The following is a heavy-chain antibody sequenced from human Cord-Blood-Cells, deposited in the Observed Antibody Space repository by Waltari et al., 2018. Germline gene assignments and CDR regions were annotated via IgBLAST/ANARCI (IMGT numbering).Heavy chain of an antibody. CDR1: GGSFSGYY. CDR2: INHSGST. D-gene: IGHD3-9*01. CDR3: ARGFPSDYDILIGYRYYAPFDY. J-gene: IGHJ4*02. V-gene: IGHV4-34*01. Sequence: QVQLQQWGAGLLKPSETLSLTCAVYGGSFSGYYWSWIRQPPGKGLEWIGEINHSGSTNHTPSLKSRVTISVDTSKNQFSRKLSSVTAADTAVYYCARGFPSDYDILIGYRYYAPFDYWGQGTLVTVSS.